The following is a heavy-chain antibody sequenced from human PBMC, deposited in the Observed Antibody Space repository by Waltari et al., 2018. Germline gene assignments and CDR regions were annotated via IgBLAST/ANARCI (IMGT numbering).Heavy chain of an antibody. CDR2: RNPNSGNT. V-gene: IGHV1-8*01. Sequence: QVQLVQSGAEVKKPGASVKVSCKTSRYTFTRYYINLVRQATGQGLEWMGWRNPNSGNTGYAKKFQGRVTMTRNTSISTAYMELSRLRSEDTAVYYCESLKSWGQGTLVTVSS. J-gene: IGHJ5*02. CDR1: RYTFTRYY. CDR3: ESLKS.